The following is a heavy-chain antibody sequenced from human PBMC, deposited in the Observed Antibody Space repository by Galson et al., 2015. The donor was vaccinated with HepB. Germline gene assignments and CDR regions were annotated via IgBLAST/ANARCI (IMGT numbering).Heavy chain of an antibody. D-gene: IGHD6-13*01. J-gene: IGHJ6*02. CDR3: ASLDSSSWYEGYYYGMDV. CDR2: ISSSSSTI. Sequence: SLRLSCAASGFTFSSYSMNWVRQAPGKGLEWVSYISSSSSTIYYDDSVKGRFTISSDNAKNSLYLQMNSLRDEDTAVYYSASLDSSSWYEGYYYGMDVWGQGTLVTVSS. CDR1: GFTFSSYS. V-gene: IGHV3-48*02.